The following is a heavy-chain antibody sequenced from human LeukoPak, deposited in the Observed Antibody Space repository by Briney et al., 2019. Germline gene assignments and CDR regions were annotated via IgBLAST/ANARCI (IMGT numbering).Heavy chain of an antibody. Sequence: GGSLRLSCAASGFTFSSYAMHWVRQAPGKGLEWVAVISYDGSNKYYADSVKGRFTISRDNSKNTLYLQMNSLRAEDTAVCYCARVMEAGKNYYYYGMDVWGQGTTVTVSS. D-gene: IGHD1-1*01. CDR2: ISYDGSNK. V-gene: IGHV3-30-3*01. J-gene: IGHJ6*02. CDR1: GFTFSSYA. CDR3: ARVMEAGKNYYYYGMDV.